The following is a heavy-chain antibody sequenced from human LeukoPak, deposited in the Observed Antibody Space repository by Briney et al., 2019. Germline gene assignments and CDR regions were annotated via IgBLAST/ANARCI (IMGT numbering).Heavy chain of an antibody. D-gene: IGHD2-21*02. V-gene: IGHV3-11*05. Sequence: GGSLRLSCAASGFTFTTYAMSWTRQAPGKGLEWVSYISGSSSYTNYADSVKGRFTISRDNAKKSLYLQINSLRAEDTAVYYCARDAYCGSDCYYYFDNWGQGTLVTVSS. CDR1: GFTFTTYA. CDR3: ARDAYCGSDCYYYFDN. CDR2: ISGSSSYT. J-gene: IGHJ4*02.